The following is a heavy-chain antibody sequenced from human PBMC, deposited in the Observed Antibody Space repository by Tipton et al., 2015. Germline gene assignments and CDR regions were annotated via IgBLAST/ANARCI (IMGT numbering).Heavy chain of an antibody. J-gene: IGHJ6*02. Sequence: TLSLTCSVSGGSVTSNNYFWSWIRQPPGKGLEWIGYISSSGNTDYNPSLKSRVTISLDTSENQFSLNLNSVTAADTAVYFCARVSGDYNFWSGYFGLGDYYYYGMDVWGQGTTVSVSS. D-gene: IGHD3-3*01. CDR2: ISSSGNT. CDR3: ARVSGDYNFWSGYFGLGDYYYYGMDV. CDR1: GGSVTSNNYF. V-gene: IGHV4-61*01.